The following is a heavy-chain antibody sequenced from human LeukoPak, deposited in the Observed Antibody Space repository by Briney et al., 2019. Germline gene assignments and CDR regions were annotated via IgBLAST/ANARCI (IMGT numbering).Heavy chain of an antibody. CDR1: GFTFSSYG. CDR3: ASSGYYDY. V-gene: IGHV3-30*03. J-gene: IGHJ4*02. Sequence: GRSLRLSCAASGFTFSSYGMHWVRQAPGKGLEWVAVISYDGSNKYYADSVKGRFTISRDNSKNTLYLQMNSLRAEDTAVYYCASSGYYDYWGQGTLVTVSS. CDR2: ISYDGSNK. D-gene: IGHD3-22*01.